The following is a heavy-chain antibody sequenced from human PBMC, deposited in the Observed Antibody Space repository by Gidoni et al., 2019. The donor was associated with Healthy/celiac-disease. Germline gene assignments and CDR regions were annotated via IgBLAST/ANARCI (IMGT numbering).Heavy chain of an antibody. J-gene: IGHJ2*01. D-gene: IGHD6-6*01. V-gene: IGHV4-34*01. CDR3: ARSSKLVRGWYFDL. CDR1: GGSFSGYY. CDR2: INHSGST. Sequence: QVQLQQWGAGLLKPSETLSLTCAVYGGSFSGYYWSWIRQPPGKGLEWIGEINHSGSTNSNPSLKSRVTISVDTSKNQFSLKLSSVTAADTAVYYCARSSKLVRGWYFDLWGRGTLVTVSS.